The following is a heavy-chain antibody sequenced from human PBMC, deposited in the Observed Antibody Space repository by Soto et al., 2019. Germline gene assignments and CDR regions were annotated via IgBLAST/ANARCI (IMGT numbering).Heavy chain of an antibody. CDR3: ARGSYYDSSGYYPY. Sequence: QVQLQESGPGLVKPSQTLSLTCTVSGGSISSGGYYWSWVRQHPGKGLEWIGYIYYSGSTFYNPSRNSRVTISVDTSKNQFSLKLSSVTAADTAVYYCARGSYYDSSGYYPYWGQGTLVTVSS. J-gene: IGHJ4*02. D-gene: IGHD3-22*01. CDR2: IYYSGST. CDR1: GGSISSGGYY. V-gene: IGHV4-31*03.